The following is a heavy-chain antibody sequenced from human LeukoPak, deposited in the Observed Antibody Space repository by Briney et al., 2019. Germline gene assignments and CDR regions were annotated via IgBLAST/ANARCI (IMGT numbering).Heavy chain of an antibody. Sequence: PSETLSLTCSVSGGSISSNNFCWGWIRQPPGKGLEWIGCVYSSGSTNVSPSLRSRVTISVDTSKNQFSLKLVSVSAADTAVYFCAKNDDNVNYYQWMDVWGKGTTVAVSS. J-gene: IGHJ6*04. CDR2: VYSSGST. CDR3: AKNDDNVNYYQWMDV. D-gene: IGHD1-1*01. V-gene: IGHV4-39*01. CDR1: GGSISSNNFC.